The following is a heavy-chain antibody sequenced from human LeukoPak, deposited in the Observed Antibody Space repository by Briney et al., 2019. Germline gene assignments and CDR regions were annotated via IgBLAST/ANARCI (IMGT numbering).Heavy chain of an antibody. Sequence: GGSLRLSCAASGFTFSSYSMNWVRQAPGKGLEWVSSISSSSSYIYYADSVKGRFTISRDNAKNSLYLQMNSLRAEDTAVYYCAGDHYSYATANYFDYWGQGTLVTVSS. CDR1: GFTFSSYS. J-gene: IGHJ4*02. CDR2: ISSSSSYI. CDR3: AGDHYSYATANYFDY. D-gene: IGHD5-18*01. V-gene: IGHV3-21*01.